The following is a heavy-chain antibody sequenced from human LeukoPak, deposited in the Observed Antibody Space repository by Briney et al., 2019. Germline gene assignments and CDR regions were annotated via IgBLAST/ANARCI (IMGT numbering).Heavy chain of an antibody. Sequence: PSETLSRTCTASGGSISSYYWSWIRQSPGKGLEWIGHVSYTGVTNYNPSLKSRGIISVDTSKNQFSLKLTSVTTADTAVYYCARDKSGAEAFEIWGQGTMVTVSP. J-gene: IGHJ3*02. CDR1: GGSISSYY. CDR3: ARDKSGAEAFEI. V-gene: IGHV4-59*01. D-gene: IGHD1-14*01. CDR2: VSYTGVT.